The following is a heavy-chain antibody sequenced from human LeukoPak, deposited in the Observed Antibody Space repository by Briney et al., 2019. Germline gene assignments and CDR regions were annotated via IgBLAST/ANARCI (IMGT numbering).Heavy chain of an antibody. D-gene: IGHD5-18*01. Sequence: PGGSLRLSCAASGFTFSSYAMSWVRQAPGKGLEWVSAISGSGGSTYYADSGKGRFTIDRDNSKNTLYLQMNSLRAEDTAVYYCAKDDFKEDTGPEYFQHWGQGTLVTVSS. J-gene: IGHJ1*01. CDR2: ISGSGGST. V-gene: IGHV3-23*01. CDR1: GFTFSSYA. CDR3: AKDDFKEDTGPEYFQH.